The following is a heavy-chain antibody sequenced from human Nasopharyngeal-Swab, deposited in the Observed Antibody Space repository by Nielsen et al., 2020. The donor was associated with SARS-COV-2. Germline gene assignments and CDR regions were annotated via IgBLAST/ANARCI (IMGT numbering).Heavy chain of an antibody. J-gene: IGHJ6*02. Sequence: SVKVSCKASGGTFSSYAISWVRQAPGQGLEWMGGIIPIFGTANYAQKFQGRVTITADESTSTAYMELSSLRSDDTAVYYCASGDVVVPAAMEGYYYYYGMDVWGQGTTVTVSS. CDR1: GGTFSSYA. V-gene: IGHV1-69*13. CDR2: IIPIFGTA. D-gene: IGHD2-2*01. CDR3: ASGDVVVPAAMEGYYYYYGMDV.